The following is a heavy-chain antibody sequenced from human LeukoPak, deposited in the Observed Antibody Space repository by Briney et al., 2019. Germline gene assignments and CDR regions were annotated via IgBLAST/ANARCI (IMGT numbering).Heavy chain of an antibody. CDR1: GFSVSNNY. V-gene: IGHV3-53*01. CDR3: ARESGFGALFPHCMDV. CDR2: LFSGGNT. J-gene: IGHJ6*02. D-gene: IGHD3-10*01. Sequence: GGSLRLSCAASGFSVSNNYMSWVRQAPGKGLEWVSVLFSGGNTYYADSVKGRFTISRDNSRNTLYLQMNSLRAEDTAVYYCARESGFGALFPHCMDVWGQGTTVTVSS.